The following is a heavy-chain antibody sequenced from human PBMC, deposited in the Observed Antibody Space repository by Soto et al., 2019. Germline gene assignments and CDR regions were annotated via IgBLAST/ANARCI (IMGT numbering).Heavy chain of an antibody. Sequence: SETLSLTCNVPGGSIYTYYWNWIRQSPGKGLEWIGEINHSGSTNYNPSLKSRVTISVDTSKNQFSLNLSSVTAADTAVYYCAGGRGRQQLVMSYYYGMDVWGQGTTVTVSS. CDR2: INHSGST. CDR3: AGGRGRQQLVMSYYYGMDV. CDR1: GGSIYTYY. V-gene: IGHV4-34*01. D-gene: IGHD6-13*01. J-gene: IGHJ6*02.